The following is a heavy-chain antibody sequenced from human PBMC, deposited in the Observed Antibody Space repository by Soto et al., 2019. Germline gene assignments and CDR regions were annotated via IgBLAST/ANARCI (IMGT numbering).Heavy chain of an antibody. CDR3: ARDGMTTGDT. CDR2: VFSSVSA. CDR1: GVSVTSYT. D-gene: IGHD2-21*02. Sequence: PSETLSLTCSVSGVSVTSYTWSWVRQPANKGLEWIGRVFSSVSATYNPSLKSRVGISMDTAENRISLKLDSVTAADAGVYFCARDGMTTGDTWGPGTLVTVSS. J-gene: IGHJ4*02. V-gene: IGHV4-4*07.